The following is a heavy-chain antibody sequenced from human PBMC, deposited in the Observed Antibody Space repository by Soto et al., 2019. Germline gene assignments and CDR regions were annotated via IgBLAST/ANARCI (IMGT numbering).Heavy chain of an antibody. J-gene: IGHJ4*02. V-gene: IGHV4-59*01. D-gene: IGHD6-13*01. CDR3: ARYRREAVAGYTLDN. CDR2: VYNSGST. Sequence: TETLSLTCTVPGGSISSNYWTWIRQPPGKGLEWIGYVYNSGSTNYNPSLKSRVTISEDTSKSQFSLKVNSMTAADTAFYYCARYRREAVAGYTLDNWGQGILVTVSS. CDR1: GGSISSNY.